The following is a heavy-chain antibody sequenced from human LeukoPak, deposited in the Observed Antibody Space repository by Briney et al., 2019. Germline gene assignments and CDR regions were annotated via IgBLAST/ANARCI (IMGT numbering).Heavy chain of an antibody. CDR3: ARARAGATIFDY. Sequence: PSQTLSLTCTVSGGSISSGSYYWSWIRQPAGKGLEWIGRIYTSGSTNYNPSLKSRVTISVDTSKNQFSLKLSSVTAADTAVYYCARARAGATIFDYWGQGTLVTVSS. CDR1: GGSISSGSYY. V-gene: IGHV4-61*02. J-gene: IGHJ4*02. CDR2: IYTSGST. D-gene: IGHD1-26*01.